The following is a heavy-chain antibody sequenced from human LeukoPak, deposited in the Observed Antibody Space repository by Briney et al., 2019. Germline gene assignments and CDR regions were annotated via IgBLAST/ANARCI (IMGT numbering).Heavy chain of an antibody. CDR1: GGSISSSY. Sequence: SETLSLTCTVSGGSISSSYWSWIRQPPGKRLEWIGYIYYSGNTDYNPSLKSRVTMSVDTSKNQFSLRLNSVTAADTAVYYCARWYCSTTTCYYLDHWGQGTLVTVSS. CDR3: ARWYCSTTTCYYLDH. D-gene: IGHD2-2*01. CDR2: IYYSGNT. J-gene: IGHJ4*02. V-gene: IGHV4-59*01.